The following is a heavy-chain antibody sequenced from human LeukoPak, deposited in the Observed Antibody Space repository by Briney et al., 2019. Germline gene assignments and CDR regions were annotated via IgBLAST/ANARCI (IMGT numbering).Heavy chain of an antibody. D-gene: IGHD2-15*01. CDR2: ISSYNGNT. J-gene: IGHJ4*02. CDR1: GYTFTTYA. Sequence: WASVKVSCKASGYTFTTYAITWVRQAPGQGLEWMGWISSYNGNTIYAQKLQGRVTMTTDTSTSTAYMELRSLRSDDTAVYYCAGEGFNRKYDYWGQGTLVTVSS. V-gene: IGHV1-18*01. CDR3: AGEGFNRKYDY.